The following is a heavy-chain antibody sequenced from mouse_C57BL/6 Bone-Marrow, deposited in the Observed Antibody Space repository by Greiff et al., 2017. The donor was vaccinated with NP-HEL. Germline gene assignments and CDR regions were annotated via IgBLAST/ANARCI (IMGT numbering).Heavy chain of an antibody. CDR1: GFTFSSYA. CDR3: ASLTPDYFDY. Sequence: EVNLVESGGGLVKPGGSLKLSCAASGFTFSSYAMSWVRQTPEKRLEWVATISDGGSYTYYPDNVKGRFTISRDNAKNNLYLQMSHLKSEDTAMYYCASLTPDYFDYWGQGTTLTVSS. J-gene: IGHJ2*01. CDR2: ISDGGSYT. V-gene: IGHV5-4*03.